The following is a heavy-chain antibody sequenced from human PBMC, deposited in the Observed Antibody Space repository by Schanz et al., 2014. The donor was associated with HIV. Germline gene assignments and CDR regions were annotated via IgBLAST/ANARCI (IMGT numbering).Heavy chain of an antibody. CDR3: AREASHYDFWYGYFTLPLNY. V-gene: IGHV3-33*08. D-gene: IGHD3-3*01. CDR2: IWHDGSSK. CDR1: GFSSSNSV. J-gene: IGHJ4*02. Sequence: QAQLVESGGGVVQPGGSLRLSCAASGFSSSNSVIHWVRQAPGKGLEWVAVIWHDGSSKYYADSVKGRFTISRDNGKNSLFLQMNDLKVEDTGVYYCAREASHYDFWYGYFTLPLNYWGQGTRVIVSS.